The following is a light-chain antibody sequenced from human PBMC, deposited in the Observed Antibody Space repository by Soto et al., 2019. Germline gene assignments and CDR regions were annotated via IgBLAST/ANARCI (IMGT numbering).Light chain of an antibody. CDR1: QSLVHSDGIAY. J-gene: IGKJ5*01. V-gene: IGKV2-30*02. CDR3: MQGTHWPIT. Sequence: DVVRPQSPLSLPVTLGQPASISCRSNQSLVHSDGIAYFSWFQQRPGRSPRRLIYKVSNRDSGVPARFSGSGSGTDFALKISRVEAEDVGVYYCMQGTHWPITFGQGTRLEIK. CDR2: KVS.